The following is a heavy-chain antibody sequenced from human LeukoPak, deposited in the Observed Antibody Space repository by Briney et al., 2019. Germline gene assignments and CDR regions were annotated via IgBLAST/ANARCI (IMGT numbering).Heavy chain of an antibody. CDR3: AKPRDSIVGTTTPTRLATLDI. CDR2: ISTGGGST. Sequence: TGGSLRLSCAASGFTFSSNAMSWVRQAPGKGLEWVSAISTGGGSTYYADSVKGRFTISRDNPNNTLYLQMNNLRAEATAVYYCAKPRDSIVGTTTPTRLATLDIWGQGTMVTVSS. D-gene: IGHD1-26*01. CDR1: GFTFSSNA. V-gene: IGHV3-23*01. J-gene: IGHJ3*02.